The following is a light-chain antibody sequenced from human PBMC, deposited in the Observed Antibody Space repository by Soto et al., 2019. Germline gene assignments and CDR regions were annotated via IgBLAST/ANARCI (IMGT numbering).Light chain of an antibody. CDR2: EVS. J-gene: IGLJ3*02. V-gene: IGLV2-14*01. CDR3: TSYTDNKPGV. Sequence: QSALTQPASVSGSPGQSITISCTGTSSDIGGYNYVSWYQHHPDKAPKLIIYEVSNRPSGVSIRFSGSKSGNVASLTISGLQADDEADYYCTSYTDNKPGVFGGGTKVTVL. CDR1: SSDIGGYNY.